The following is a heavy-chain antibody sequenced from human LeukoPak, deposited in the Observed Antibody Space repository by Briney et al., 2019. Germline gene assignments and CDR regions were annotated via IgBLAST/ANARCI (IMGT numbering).Heavy chain of an antibody. V-gene: IGHV4-39*07. CDR1: GGSISSSSYY. CDR2: IYYSGST. Sequence: SETLSLTCTVSGGSISSSSYYWGWIRQPPGKGLEWIGSIYYSGSTYYNPSLKSRVTISVDTSKNQFSLKLSSVTAADTAVYYCARVPMALWFGELLKHYFGYWGQGTLVTVSS. J-gene: IGHJ4*02. CDR3: ARVPMALWFGELLKHYFGY. D-gene: IGHD3-10*01.